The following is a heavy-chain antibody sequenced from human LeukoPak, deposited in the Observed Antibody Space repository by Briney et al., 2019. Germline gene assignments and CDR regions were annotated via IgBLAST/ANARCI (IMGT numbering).Heavy chain of an antibody. V-gene: IGHV3-74*01. CDR3: AKESPTAGFVVVTAPPDH. Sequence: PGGSLRLSCAASGFTFNSYWMHWVRQAPGKGLVWVSRIHSDGNTTNYADSVKGRFTISRDNAKNTLYLQMNSLRAEDTAVYYCAKESPTAGFVVVTAPPDHWGQGTLVTVSS. CDR1: GFTFNSYW. J-gene: IGHJ5*02. CDR2: IHSDGNTT. D-gene: IGHD2-21*02.